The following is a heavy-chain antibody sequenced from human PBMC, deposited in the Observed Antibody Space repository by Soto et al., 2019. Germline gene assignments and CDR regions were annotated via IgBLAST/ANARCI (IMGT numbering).Heavy chain of an antibody. J-gene: IGHJ4*02. V-gene: IGHV1-46*01. D-gene: IGHD6-13*01. Sequence: QVQLVQSGAEVKKPGASVKVSCKASGYTFTSYYMHWVRQAPGQGLEWMGIINPSGGSTSYAQKFQGRVTMTRDTSTSTGYMELSSLRSEDTAVYYCARERLTGYSSSWALWYWGQGTLVTVSS. CDR3: ARERLTGYSSSWALWY. CDR2: INPSGGST. CDR1: GYTFTSYY.